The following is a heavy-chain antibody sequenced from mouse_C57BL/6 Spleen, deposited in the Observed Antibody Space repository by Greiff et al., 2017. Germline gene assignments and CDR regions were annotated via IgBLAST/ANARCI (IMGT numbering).Heavy chain of an antibody. CDR2: IRNKANGYTT. D-gene: IGHD4-1*01. V-gene: IGHV7-3*01. CDR3: ARSLTGYFDY. Sequence: VQLKESGGGLVQPGGSLSLSCAASGFTFTDYYMSWVRQPPGKALEWLGFIRNKANGYTTEYSASVKGRFTISRDNSQSILYLQMNALRAEDSATYYCARSLTGYFDYWGQGTTLTVSS. J-gene: IGHJ2*01. CDR1: GFTFTDYY.